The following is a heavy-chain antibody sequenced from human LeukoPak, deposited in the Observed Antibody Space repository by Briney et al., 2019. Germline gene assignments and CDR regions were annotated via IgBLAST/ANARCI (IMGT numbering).Heavy chain of an antibody. Sequence: GGSLRLSCAASGFTFSDYYMSWIRQAPGKGLEWVSYISSSGSTIYYADSVKGRFTISRDNAKNSLYLQMNSLRAEDTAVYYCARSTPRVGYYYYYMDVWGKGTTVTVPS. CDR1: GFTFSDYY. D-gene: IGHD1-26*01. V-gene: IGHV3-11*04. CDR2: ISSSGSTI. J-gene: IGHJ6*03. CDR3: ARSTPRVGYYYYYMDV.